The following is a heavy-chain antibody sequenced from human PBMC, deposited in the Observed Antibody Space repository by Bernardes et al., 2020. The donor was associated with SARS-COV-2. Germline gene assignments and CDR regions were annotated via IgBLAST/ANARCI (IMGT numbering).Heavy chain of an antibody. V-gene: IGHV4-31*03. Sequence: SETLSLTFTVPGCSISSGGYYWRWFRQHPGTGLEWSGYVYYSWSTYYNPSLKSRVTISVDTSKNQFSLKLSSVTAADTAVYYCARGIPQSITIFGVVIPGNWFDPWGQGTLVTVSS. CDR1: GCSISSGGYY. CDR2: VYYSWST. J-gene: IGHJ5*02. CDR3: ARGIPQSITIFGVVIPGNWFDP. D-gene: IGHD3-3*01.